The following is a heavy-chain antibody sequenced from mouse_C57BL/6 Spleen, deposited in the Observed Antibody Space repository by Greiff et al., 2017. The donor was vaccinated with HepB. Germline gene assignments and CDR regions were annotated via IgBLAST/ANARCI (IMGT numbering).Heavy chain of an antibody. CDR3: ARGPRLLHYFDY. CDR1: GYTFTSYW. CDR2: IYPGSGST. Sequence: QVQLQQSGAELVKPGASVKMSCKASGYTFTSYWITWVKQRPGQGLEWIGDIYPGSGSTNYNEKFKSKATLTVDTSSSTAYMQLSSLTSEDSAVYYCARGPRLLHYFDYWGQGTTLTVSS. V-gene: IGHV1-55*01. J-gene: IGHJ2*01. D-gene: IGHD1-1*01.